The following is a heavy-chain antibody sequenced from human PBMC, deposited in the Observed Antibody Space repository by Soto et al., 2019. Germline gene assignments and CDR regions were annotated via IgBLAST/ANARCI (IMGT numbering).Heavy chain of an antibody. V-gene: IGHV4-59*08. CDR2: IYYSGST. CDR3: ARHLEVAGNDAFDI. Sequence: SDTLSLTCTVSGGSISPYYWSWIRQPPGKGLEWIAYIYYSGSTNFNPSLKSRVTISVDTSKNHFSLKLSSVTAADTAMYYCARHLEVAGNDAFDIWGQGTMVTVSS. D-gene: IGHD6-19*01. J-gene: IGHJ3*02. CDR1: GGSISPYY.